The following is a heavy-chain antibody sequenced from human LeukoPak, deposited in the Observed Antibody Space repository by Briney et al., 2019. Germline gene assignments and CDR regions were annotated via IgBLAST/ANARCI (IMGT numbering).Heavy chain of an antibody. J-gene: IGHJ4*02. CDR2: VSLSGLT. CDR1: GGSVTSTNW. D-gene: IGHD2-8*01. Sequence: SGTLSLTCGVSGGSVTSTNWWSWVRQPPGQGLEWIGEVSLSGLTNYNPSLSSRIIMALDTSKNHLSLHLTSVTAADTAVYYCSRENGAFSPFGYWGQGYLVTVLS. V-gene: IGHV4-4*02. CDR3: SRENGAFSPFGY.